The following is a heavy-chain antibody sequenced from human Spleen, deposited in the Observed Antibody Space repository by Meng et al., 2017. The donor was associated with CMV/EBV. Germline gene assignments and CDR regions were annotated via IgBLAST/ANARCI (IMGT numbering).Heavy chain of an antibody. CDR1: GYTFTSYG. D-gene: IGHD3-3*01. CDR2: ISVYNGHT. Sequence: ASVKVSCKASGYTFTSYGISWVRQAPGQGLEWMGWISVYNGHTNYAHKVQGRVTITTDTSTSTAYMELRSLRSDDTAVYYCARDRDFGVVIIPVSPDYDYYGMDVWGQGTRVTVSS. J-gene: IGHJ6*02. V-gene: IGHV1-18*01. CDR3: ARDRDFGVVIIPVSPDYDYYGMDV.